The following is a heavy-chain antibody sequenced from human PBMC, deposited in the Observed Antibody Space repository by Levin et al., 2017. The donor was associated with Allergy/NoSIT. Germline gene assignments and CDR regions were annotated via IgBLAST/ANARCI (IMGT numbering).Heavy chain of an antibody. J-gene: IGHJ4*02. CDR2: INTNTGNP. V-gene: IGHV7-4-1*02. CDR1: GYTFTSYA. CDR3: ARGEVMVYAEYFDY. D-gene: IGHD2-8*01. Sequence: ASVKVSCKASGYTFTSYAMNWVRQAPGQGLEWMGWINTNTGNPTYAQGFTGRFVFSLDTSVSTAYLQISSLKAEDTAVYYCARGEVMVYAEYFDYWGQGTLVTVSS.